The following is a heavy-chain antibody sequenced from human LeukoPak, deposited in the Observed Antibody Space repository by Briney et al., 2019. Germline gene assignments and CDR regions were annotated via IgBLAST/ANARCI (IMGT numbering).Heavy chain of an antibody. J-gene: IGHJ5*02. CDR3: AKDLHGVVDWFDP. D-gene: IGHD2-15*01. V-gene: IGHV3-23*01. CDR1: GFTFDDYA. Sequence: PGGSLRLSCAASGFTFDDYAMHWVRQAPGKGLEWVSAISGSGGSTYYADSVKGRFTISRDNSKNTLYLQMNSLRAEDTAVYYCAKDLHGVVDWFDPWGQGTLVTVSS. CDR2: ISGSGGST.